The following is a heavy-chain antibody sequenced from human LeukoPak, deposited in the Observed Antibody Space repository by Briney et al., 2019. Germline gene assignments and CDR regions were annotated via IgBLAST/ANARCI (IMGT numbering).Heavy chain of an antibody. CDR2: ISDSGGRT. Sequence: GGSLRLSCAVSGSTLSNYGMSWVRQAPGKGLERVAGISDSGGRTNYADSVKGRFTISRDNPKNTLYLQMNSLRAEDTAVYFCAKRGVVIRVILVGFHKEAYYFDSWGQGALVTVSS. V-gene: IGHV3-23*01. CDR1: GSTLSNYG. D-gene: IGHD3-22*01. CDR3: AKRGVVIRVILVGFHKEAYYFDS. J-gene: IGHJ4*02.